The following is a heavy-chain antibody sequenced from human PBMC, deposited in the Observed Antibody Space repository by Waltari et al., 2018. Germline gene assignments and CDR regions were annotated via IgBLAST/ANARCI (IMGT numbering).Heavy chain of an antibody. V-gene: IGHV3-30-3*01. CDR1: GFTFSSYA. J-gene: IGHJ2*01. CDR2: ISYEGSNK. CDR3: ARDALWFGELSWYFDL. D-gene: IGHD3-10*01. Sequence: QVQLVESGGGVVQPGRSLRLSCAASGFTFSSYAMHWVRQAPGKGLGWVAVISYEGSNKYYADSVKGRFTISRDNSKNTLYLQMNSLRAEDTAVYYCARDALWFGELSWYFDLWGRGTLVTVSS.